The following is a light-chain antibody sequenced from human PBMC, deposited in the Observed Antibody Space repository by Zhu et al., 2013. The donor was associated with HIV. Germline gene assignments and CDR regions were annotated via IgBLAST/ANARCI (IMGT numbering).Light chain of an antibody. CDR3: LQSNSYPRT. Sequence: DIQMTQSPSSVSASVGDRVTITCRASQDIRNHLGWYQQKPGKAPRRLIYLASSLQSGAPSRFSGSGSGTDFTLTISSLQPEDFATYYCLQSNSYPRTFGQGTRLDIK. V-gene: IGKV1-17*01. CDR2: LAS. J-gene: IGKJ2*02. CDR1: QDIRNH.